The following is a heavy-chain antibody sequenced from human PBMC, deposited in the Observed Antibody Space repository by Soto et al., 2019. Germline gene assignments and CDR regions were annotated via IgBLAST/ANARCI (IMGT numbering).Heavy chain of an antibody. V-gene: IGHV3-21*06. J-gene: IGHJ4*02. CDR3: ARESEDLTSNFDY. CDR1: GFTFTSYI. Sequence: GESLRLSCAASGFTFTSYIMNWVRQAPGKALEWVASISNTTNYTCYGDCLKGRSTISRDNAKNSIYLELNTPRAAATAVYHCARESEDLTSNFDYWGQGTLVTVSS. CDR2: ISNTTNYT.